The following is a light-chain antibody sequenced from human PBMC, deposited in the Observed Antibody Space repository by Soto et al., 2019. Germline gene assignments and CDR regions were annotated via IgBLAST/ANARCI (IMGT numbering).Light chain of an antibody. J-gene: IGKJ1*01. CDR2: GAS. CDR1: QSVSNNY. Sequence: EIGLTQSPGALSLSPEERATLSCRASQSVSNNYLAWYQQKPGQAPRLLIYGASNRATGIPDRFSGSGSGTDFTLTISRLEPGDFAVYYCQQYGSSGTFGQGTKVDIK. V-gene: IGKV3-20*01. CDR3: QQYGSSGT.